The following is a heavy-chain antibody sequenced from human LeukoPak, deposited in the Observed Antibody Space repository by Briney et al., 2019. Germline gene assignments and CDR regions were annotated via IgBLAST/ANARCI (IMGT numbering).Heavy chain of an antibody. CDR3: ARDDGRYFDRLGHDAFDI. J-gene: IGHJ3*02. V-gene: IGHV1-18*01. D-gene: IGHD3-9*01. CDR2: ISAYNGNT. CDR1: GYTLTSYG. Sequence: ASVKVSCKASGYTLTSYGISWVRQAPGQGLEWMGWISAYNGNTNYAQNFQGRVTITADESTSTAYMELSSLRSEDTAVYYCARDDGRYFDRLGHDAFDIWGQGTLVTVSS.